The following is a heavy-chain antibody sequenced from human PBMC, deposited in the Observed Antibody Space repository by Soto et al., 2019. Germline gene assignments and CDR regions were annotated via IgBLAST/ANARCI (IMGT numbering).Heavy chain of an antibody. CDR3: AKDRYSNTGNWFDP. V-gene: IGHV3-30*18. J-gene: IGHJ5*02. D-gene: IGHD6-13*01. Sequence: PRGSLRLSCAASAFTFSTYGMRWLRQAPGKGLEWVAVISYDGSTKFYADSVKGRFTISRDNSKNTLYLQMNSLRAEDTAVYYCAKDRYSNTGNWFDPWGQGTLVTVSS. CDR2: ISYDGSTK. CDR1: AFTFSTYG.